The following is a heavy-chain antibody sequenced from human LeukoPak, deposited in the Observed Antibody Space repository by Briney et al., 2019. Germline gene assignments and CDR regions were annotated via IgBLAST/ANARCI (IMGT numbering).Heavy chain of an antibody. CDR3: AKDRTTILYYFDY. CDR2: ISYDGSNK. D-gene: IGHD1-1*01. CDR1: GFTFSSYG. V-gene: IGHV3-30*18. Sequence: GGSLRLSCAASGFTFSSYGMHWVRQAPGKGLEWVAVISYDGSNKYYADSVKGRFTISRDNSKNTLYLQMNSLRAEDTAVYYCAKDRTTILYYFDYWGQGTLVTVPS. J-gene: IGHJ4*02.